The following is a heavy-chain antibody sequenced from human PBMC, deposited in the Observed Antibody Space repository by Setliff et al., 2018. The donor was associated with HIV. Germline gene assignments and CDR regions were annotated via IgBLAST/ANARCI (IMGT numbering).Heavy chain of an antibody. J-gene: IGHJ5*02. CDR2: ISYSGFT. CDR3: ARHVTTVATSWFDP. D-gene: IGHD2-2*01. Sequence: PSETLSLTCTVSGGSINTDYWSWIRQPPGKGLEWIGYISYSGFTDYSPSFQGQVTISVDRSISTAYLQWRTLKASDSGMYYCARHVTTVATSWFDPWGQGTLVTVSS. V-gene: IGHV4-59*08. CDR1: GGSINTDY.